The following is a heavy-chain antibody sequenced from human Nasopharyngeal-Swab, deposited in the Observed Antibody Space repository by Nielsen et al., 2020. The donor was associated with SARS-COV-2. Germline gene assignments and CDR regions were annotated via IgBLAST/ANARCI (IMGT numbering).Heavy chain of an antibody. V-gene: IGHV3-21*01. CDR1: GFTFSNYS. J-gene: IGHJ6*02. CDR2: ISSSTSYI. D-gene: IGHD3-10*01. CDR3: ARDGFGESPYYYYYGMDV. Sequence: GESLKISCAASGFTFSNYSMNWVRQAPGKGLEWVSSISSSTSYIYYADSVKGRFTISRDNAKNSLYLQMNSLRADDTAVYYCARDGFGESPYYYYYGMDVWGQVTTVTVSS.